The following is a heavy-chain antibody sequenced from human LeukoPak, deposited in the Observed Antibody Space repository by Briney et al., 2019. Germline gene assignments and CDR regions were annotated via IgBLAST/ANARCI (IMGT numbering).Heavy chain of an antibody. CDR3: AREGIVVVPAAIGFDY. CDR1: GGSFSGYY. V-gene: IGHV4-34*01. CDR2: INHSGST. J-gene: IGHJ4*02. Sequence: SETLSLTCAVYGGSFSGYYWSWIRQPPGKGLEWIGEINHSGSTNYNPSLKSRVTISVDTSKNQFSLKLSSVTAAVTAVYYCAREGIVVVPAAIGFDYWGQGTLVTVSS. D-gene: IGHD2-2*01.